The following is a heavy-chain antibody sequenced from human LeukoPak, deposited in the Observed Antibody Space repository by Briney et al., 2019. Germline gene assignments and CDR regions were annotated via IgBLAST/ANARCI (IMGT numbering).Heavy chain of an antibody. Sequence: GGSLRLSCAASGFTFSSYWMSWVRQAPGKGLEWVANIKEDGSEKYYVDSVKGRFTISRDNAKKSLYLQMNGLRAEDTAMYYCAKSGYRYGYDYWGQGTLVTASS. D-gene: IGHD5-18*01. CDR2: IKEDGSEK. J-gene: IGHJ4*02. V-gene: IGHV3-7*01. CDR3: AKSGYRYGYDY. CDR1: GFTFSSYW.